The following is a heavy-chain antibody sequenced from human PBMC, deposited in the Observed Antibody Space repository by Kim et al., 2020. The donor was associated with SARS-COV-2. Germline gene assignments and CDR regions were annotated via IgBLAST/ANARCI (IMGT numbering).Heavy chain of an antibody. CDR3: ARATSYSAAGGLGSYKFDY. D-gene: IGHD6-13*01. J-gene: IGHJ4*02. CDR1: GYTFTSYG. Sequence: ASVKVSCKASGYTFTSYGISWVRQAPGQGLEWMGWISAYNGNTNYAQKLQGRVTMTTDTSTSTAYMELRSLRSDDTAVYYCARATSYSAAGGLGSYKFDYWGQGTLVTVSS. CDR2: ISAYNGNT. V-gene: IGHV1-18*04.